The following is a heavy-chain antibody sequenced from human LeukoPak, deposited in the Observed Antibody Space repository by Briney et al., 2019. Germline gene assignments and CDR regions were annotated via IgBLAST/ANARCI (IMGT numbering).Heavy chain of an antibody. J-gene: IGHJ4*02. CDR1: GFTFSSYA. V-gene: IGHV3-21*06. CDR3: AREPSGWYLDY. Sequence: GGSLRLSCAASGFTFSSYAMSWVRQAPGKGLEWVSYISGSSNYIYYADSVKGRFTISRDSAKNSVYLQMNSLRAEDTAVYYCAREPSGWYLDYWGQGTLVTVSS. CDR2: ISGSSNYI. D-gene: IGHD6-19*01.